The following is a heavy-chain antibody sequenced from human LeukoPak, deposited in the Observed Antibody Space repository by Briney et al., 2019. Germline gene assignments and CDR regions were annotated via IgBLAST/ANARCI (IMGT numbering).Heavy chain of an antibody. CDR1: GYTFTSYG. CDR3: ALYGDYEGGPHYYYGMDV. Sequence: ASVKVSCKASGYTFTSYGISWVRQAPGQGLEWMGWISAYNGNTNYAQKLQGRVTVTTDTSTSTAYMELRSLRSDDTAVYYCALYGDYEGGPHYYYGMDVWGQGTTVTVSS. V-gene: IGHV1-18*01. D-gene: IGHD4-17*01. CDR2: ISAYNGNT. J-gene: IGHJ6*02.